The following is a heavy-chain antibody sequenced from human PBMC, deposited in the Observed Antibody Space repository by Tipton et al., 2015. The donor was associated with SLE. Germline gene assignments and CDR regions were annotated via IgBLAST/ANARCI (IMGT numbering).Heavy chain of an antibody. CDR1: GYTFSGYH. D-gene: IGHD1-14*01. Sequence: QVQLVQSGAEVKKPGASVKVSCKASGYTFSGYHMHWVRQAPGQGFEWMGRIDPSSGGTYYAQKFQGRVTLTRDTSIRTAYMELSGLRSDDTAVYYCARDLGIADYWGQGTLVTVSS. J-gene: IGHJ4*02. CDR2: IDPSSGGT. CDR3: ARDLGIADY. V-gene: IGHV1-2*06.